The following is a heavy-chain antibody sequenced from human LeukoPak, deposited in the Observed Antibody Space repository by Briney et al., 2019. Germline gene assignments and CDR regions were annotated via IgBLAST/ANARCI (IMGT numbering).Heavy chain of an antibody. CDR1: GGSISFYH. D-gene: IGHD6-13*01. J-gene: IGHJ4*02. CDR2: IYYSGRT. Sequence: PSETLSLTCTVSGGSISFYHWSWIRQAPGKGLEWIGYIYYSGRTNYNPSLKSRITISVDASKNQFSLKLSSVTAADTAVYYCARGVYIAAAQYAYWGQGTLVTVSS. V-gene: IGHV4-59*01. CDR3: ARGVYIAAAQYAY.